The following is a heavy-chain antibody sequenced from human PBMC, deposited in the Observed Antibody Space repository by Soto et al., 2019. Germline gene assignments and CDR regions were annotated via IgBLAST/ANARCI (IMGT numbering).Heavy chain of an antibody. J-gene: IGHJ3*02. Sequence: EVFLVESGGGLVQPGGSLRLSCAASGFAFSNSWMMWVRQAPGKGLEWLANIKHDGSEKYYVDSVKGRFTISRDDAKNSLYLQMNSLRAEDTAVYYCTRHVEIAAAGNAFDIWGQGTMVTVSS. CDR2: IKHDGSEK. D-gene: IGHD6-13*01. CDR1: GFAFSNSW. V-gene: IGHV3-7*03. CDR3: TRHVEIAAAGNAFDI.